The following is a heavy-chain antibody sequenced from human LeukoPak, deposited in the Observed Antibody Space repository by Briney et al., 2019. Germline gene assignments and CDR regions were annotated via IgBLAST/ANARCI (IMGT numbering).Heavy chain of an antibody. Sequence: GGSLRLSCAASGFTFSSYSMNWVRQAPGKGLEWVAYISRSSSSKHYADSVKGRFTISSDNAKSSLYLQMSSLRDEDTAVYYCVREDPSEYGSIDYWGQGTLVTVSS. V-gene: IGHV3-48*02. CDR2: ISRSSSSK. CDR3: VREDPSEYGSIDY. D-gene: IGHD3-10*01. J-gene: IGHJ4*02. CDR1: GFTFSSYS.